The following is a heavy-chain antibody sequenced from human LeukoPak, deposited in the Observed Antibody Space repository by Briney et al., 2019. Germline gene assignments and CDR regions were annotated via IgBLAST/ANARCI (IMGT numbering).Heavy chain of an antibody. CDR1: GFTFSSYW. Sequence: PGGSLRVSCAASGFTFSSYWMSWVRQAPGKGLEWVANIKQDGSDKNYVDSVKGRFTISRDNAKNSLYLQMNSLRAEDTAVYFCARLAAAGRGWDYWGQGTLVTVSS. D-gene: IGHD6-13*01. CDR3: ARLAAAGRGWDY. V-gene: IGHV3-7*01. J-gene: IGHJ4*02. CDR2: IKQDGSDK.